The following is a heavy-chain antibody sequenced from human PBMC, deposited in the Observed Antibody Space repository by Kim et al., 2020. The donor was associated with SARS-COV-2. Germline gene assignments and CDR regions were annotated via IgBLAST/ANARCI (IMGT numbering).Heavy chain of an antibody. Sequence: ASVKVSCKASGYTFTSYYMHWVRQAPGQGLEWMGIINPSGGSTSYAQKFQGRVTMTRDTSTSTVYMELSSLRSEDTAVYYCASRGYCSGGSCPTPSDAFDTWGQGTMVTVSS. CDR2: INPSGGST. D-gene: IGHD2-15*01. CDR3: ASRGYCSGGSCPTPSDAFDT. CDR1: GYTFTSYY. V-gene: IGHV1-46*03. J-gene: IGHJ3*02.